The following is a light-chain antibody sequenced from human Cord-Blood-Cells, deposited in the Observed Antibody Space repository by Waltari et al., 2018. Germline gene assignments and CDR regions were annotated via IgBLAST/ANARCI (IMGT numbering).Light chain of an antibody. J-gene: IGLJ2*01. CDR2: EVS. CDR1: SSAVGRYNG. CDR3: SSYTSSSTVV. Sequence: STLIQPPSVSGSPGQPVTISCTRTSSAVGRYNGVSWYQQPTVTAPTLMIYEVSNRPSGVPDRFAGSKSGNTASLAISGLQAEDEADYYCSSYTSSSTVVFGGGTKLTVL. V-gene: IGLV2-18*02.